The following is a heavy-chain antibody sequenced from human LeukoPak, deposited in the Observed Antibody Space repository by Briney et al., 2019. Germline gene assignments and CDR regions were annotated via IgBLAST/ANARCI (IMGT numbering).Heavy chain of an antibody. Sequence: PGGPLRLSCAASGFTFSSYAMHWVRQAPGKGLEWVAVISYDGSNKYYADSVKGRFTISRDNSKNTLYLQMNSLRAEDTAVYYCASTFTAGIAAAAADRGQGTLVTVSS. D-gene: IGHD6-13*01. V-gene: IGHV3-30-3*01. CDR2: ISYDGSNK. J-gene: IGHJ4*02. CDR3: ASTFTAGIAAAAAD. CDR1: GFTFSSYA.